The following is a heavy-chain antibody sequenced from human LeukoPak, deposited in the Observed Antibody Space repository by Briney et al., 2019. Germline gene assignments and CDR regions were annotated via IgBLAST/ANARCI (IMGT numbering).Heavy chain of an antibody. Sequence: SETLSLTCTVSGGSISSYYWSWIRQHPGKGLEWIGYIYYSGSTNYNPSLKSRVTISVDTSKNQFSLKLSSVTAADTAVYYCARGYCSSTSCYYPHGMDVWGQGTTVTVSS. CDR3: ARGYCSSTSCYYPHGMDV. CDR1: GGSISSYY. D-gene: IGHD2-2*01. V-gene: IGHV4-59*01. J-gene: IGHJ6*02. CDR2: IYYSGST.